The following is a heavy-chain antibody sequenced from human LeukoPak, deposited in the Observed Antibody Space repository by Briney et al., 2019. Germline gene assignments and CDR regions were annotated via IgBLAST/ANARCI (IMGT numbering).Heavy chain of an antibody. Sequence: PGASLRLSRAASGFTFSSYAMSWVRQAPGKGLEWVSSISGSGGSTYYADSVKGRFTISRDHSKNTLYLQMNSLRAEDTAVYYCAKDNWWELLIYYFDYWGQGTLVTVSS. CDR1: GFTFSSYA. J-gene: IGHJ4*02. D-gene: IGHD1-26*01. CDR2: ISGSGGST. V-gene: IGHV3-23*01. CDR3: AKDNWWELLIYYFDY.